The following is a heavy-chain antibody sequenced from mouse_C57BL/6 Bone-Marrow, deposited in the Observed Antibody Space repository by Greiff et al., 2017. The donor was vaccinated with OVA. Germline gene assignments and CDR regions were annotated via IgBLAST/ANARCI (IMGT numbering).Heavy chain of an antibody. CDR2: IYPGSGST. J-gene: IGHJ1*03. CDR3: ARRYYGSSWYFDV. V-gene: IGHV1-55*01. Sequence: VQLQQPGAELVKPGASVKMSCKASGYTFTSYWITWVKQRPGQGLEWIGDIYPGSGSTNYNEKFKSKATLTVDTSSRTAYMQLSSLTSEDSAVYYWARRYYGSSWYFDVWGTGTTVTVSS. D-gene: IGHD1-1*01. CDR1: GYTFTSYW.